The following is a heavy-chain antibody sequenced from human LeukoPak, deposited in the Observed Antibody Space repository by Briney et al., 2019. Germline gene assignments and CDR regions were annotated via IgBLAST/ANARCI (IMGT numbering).Heavy chain of an antibody. V-gene: IGHV1-8*03. CDR1: GYTFTSYD. Sequence: AASVKVSCKASGYTFTSYDINWVRQATGQGLEGMGWMNPNSGNTGYAQKFQGRVTITRNTSISTAYMELSSLRSEDTAVYYCARGTDSSSSGDYWGQGTLVTVSS. CDR2: MNPNSGNT. J-gene: IGHJ4*02. D-gene: IGHD6-6*01. CDR3: ARGTDSSSSGDY.